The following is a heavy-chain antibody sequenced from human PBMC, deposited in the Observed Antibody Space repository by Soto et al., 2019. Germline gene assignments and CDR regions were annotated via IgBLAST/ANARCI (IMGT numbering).Heavy chain of an antibody. CDR1: GGSFSCYY. J-gene: IGHJ3*02. CDR3: ARFYGDYDDAFDI. V-gene: IGHV4-34*01. CDR2: INHSGST. D-gene: IGHD4-17*01. Sequence: ASETRSLTWAVYGGSFSCYYWSWIRQPPGKGLEWIGEINHSGSTNYNPSLKSRVTISVDTSKNQFSLKLSSVTAADTAVYYCARFYGDYDDAFDIWGQGTMVTVSS.